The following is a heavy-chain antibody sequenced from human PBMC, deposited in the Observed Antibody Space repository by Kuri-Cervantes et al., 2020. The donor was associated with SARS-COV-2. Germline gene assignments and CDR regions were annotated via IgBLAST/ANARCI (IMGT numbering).Heavy chain of an antibody. CDR3: ARNRRMSGYSFGFDL. V-gene: IGHV1-46*04. D-gene: IGHD5-18*01. CDR2: INPSGGAT. J-gene: IGHJ4*02. CDR1: GYTFSGNY. Sequence: ASVKVSCKASGYTFSGNYMHWVRQAPGQGLEWMGMINPSGGATSYAQKLQGGVIMTRDKSTSTVYMELSSLRSDDTAVYYCARNRRMSGYSFGFDLWGQGTLVTVSS.